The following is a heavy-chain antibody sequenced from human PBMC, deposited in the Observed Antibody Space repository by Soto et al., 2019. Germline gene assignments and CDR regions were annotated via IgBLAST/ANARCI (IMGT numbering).Heavy chain of an antibody. CDR2: IYWNDDT. D-gene: IGHD3-3*01. J-gene: IGHJ6*02. CDR1: GFSLSTSGVH. V-gene: IGHV2-5*01. CDR3: EHPLYYDFWSGYPHSVGMDV. Sequence: SGPTQVNPTQPLTLTFTFSGFSLSTSGVHGGSMRHRPGNTLDWLALIYWNDDTRYSPTLKSRLTITKNTSKTQVVLTITNLDPVDIATYSCEHPLYYDFWSGYPHSVGMDVWGQGTPVTVSS.